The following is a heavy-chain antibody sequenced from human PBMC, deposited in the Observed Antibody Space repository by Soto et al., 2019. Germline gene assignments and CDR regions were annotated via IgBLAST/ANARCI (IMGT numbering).Heavy chain of an antibody. CDR3: AKDTSSSPYYMDV. V-gene: IGHV3-23*01. CDR2: ISGSTGST. CDR1: GFTFSNFA. J-gene: IGHJ6*03. D-gene: IGHD2-2*01. Sequence: SGGSLRLSCAASGFTFSNFAMSWVRHAPGKGLEWVSEISGSTGSTYYADSVKGRFTISRDNSKNTLHPQMNSLRAEDTAVYYCAKDTSSSPYYMDVWGKGTTVTVSS.